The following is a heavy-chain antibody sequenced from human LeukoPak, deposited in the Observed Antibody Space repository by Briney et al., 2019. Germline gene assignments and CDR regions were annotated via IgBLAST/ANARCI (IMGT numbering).Heavy chain of an antibody. CDR2: IYHSGST. V-gene: IGHV4-4*02. CDR3: ARDSSTYCSGGSCYPTDWFDP. D-gene: IGHD2-15*01. J-gene: IGHJ5*02. Sequence: PSETLSLTCAVSGGSISSSNWWSWVRQPPGKGLEWLGEIYHSGSTNYNPSLKSRVTISVDKSKNQFSLKLSSVTAADTAVYYCARDSSTYCSGGSCYPTDWFDPWGQGTLVTVSS. CDR1: GGSISSSNW.